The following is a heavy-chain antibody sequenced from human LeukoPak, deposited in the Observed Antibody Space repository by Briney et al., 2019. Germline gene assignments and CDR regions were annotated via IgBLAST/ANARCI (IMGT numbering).Heavy chain of an antibody. Sequence: PSETLSLTCTVSGGSISSGSYYWSWIRQPAGKGLEWIGRIYTSGSTNYNPSLKSRVTISVDTSKNQFSLKLSSVTAADTAVYYCARTSYDFWSGHRGSFDYWGQGTLVTVSS. J-gene: IGHJ4*02. V-gene: IGHV4-61*02. CDR1: GGSISSGSYY. CDR3: ARTSYDFWSGHRGSFDY. CDR2: IYTSGST. D-gene: IGHD3-3*01.